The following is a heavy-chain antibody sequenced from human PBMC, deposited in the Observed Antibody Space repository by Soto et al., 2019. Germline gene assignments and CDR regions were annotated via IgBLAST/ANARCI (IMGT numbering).Heavy chain of an antibody. CDR1: GFIFSDDT. J-gene: IGHJ6*02. V-gene: IGHV3-48*02. CDR3: ARDHGGSTWFVGVYYFFGLDV. D-gene: IGHD6-13*01. Sequence: EVQLVESGGDLVQSGGSLRLSCAASGFIFSDDTMTWVRQAPGRGLEFVSHISSSGGAIFYAESVKGRFTVSRDNAKNSLYLQMTSLRDDDTAVYFCARDHGGSTWFVGVYYFFGLDVWGQGTAVTVSS. CDR2: ISSSGGAI.